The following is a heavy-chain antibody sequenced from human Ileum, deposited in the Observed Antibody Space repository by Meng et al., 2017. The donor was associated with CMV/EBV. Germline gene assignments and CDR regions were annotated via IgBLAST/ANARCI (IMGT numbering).Heavy chain of an antibody. J-gene: IGHJ4*02. CDR3: ARHWFSYYFDY. CDR1: GASINNTGYY. D-gene: IGHD3-10*01. Sequence: SETLSLTCTVSGASINNTGYYWGWIRQPPGEGLEWIGSIYHSGSTYSNSSLKNRVTMSVDASRKQFSLRLKSVTATDTAVYYCARHWFSYYFDYWGQGILVTVSS. CDR2: IYHSGST. V-gene: IGHV4-39*01.